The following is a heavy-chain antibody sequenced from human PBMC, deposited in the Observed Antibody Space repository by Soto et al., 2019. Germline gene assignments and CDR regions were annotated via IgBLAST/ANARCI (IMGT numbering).Heavy chain of an antibody. CDR3: ARVYLEDYYDSSGYYHFDY. D-gene: IGHD3-22*01. Sequence: ASVKVSCKASGYTFTSYYMHWVRQAPGQGLEWMGIINPSGGSTSYAQKFQGRVTMTRDTSTSTVYMELSSLRSEDTAVYYCARVYLEDYYDSSGYYHFDYWGQGTLVTVSS. CDR1: GYTFTSYY. J-gene: IGHJ4*02. V-gene: IGHV1-46*01. CDR2: INPSGGST.